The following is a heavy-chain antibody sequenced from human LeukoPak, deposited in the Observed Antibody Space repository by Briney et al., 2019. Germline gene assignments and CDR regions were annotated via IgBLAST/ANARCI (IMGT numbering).Heavy chain of an antibody. D-gene: IGHD3-16*01. J-gene: IGHJ4*02. CDR2: IYYSGST. CDR3: ARALRNTYYFDY. CDR1: GGSMSSYY. Sequence: SETLSLTCTVSGGSMSSYYWSWIRQPPGKGLEWIGYIYYSGSTNYNPSLKSRVTISVDTSKNKFSLKLSSVTAADTAVYYCARALRNTYYFDYWAREPWSPSPQ. V-gene: IGHV4-59*01.